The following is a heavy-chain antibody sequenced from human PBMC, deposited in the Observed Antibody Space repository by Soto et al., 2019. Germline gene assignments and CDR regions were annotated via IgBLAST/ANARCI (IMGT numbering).Heavy chain of an antibody. J-gene: IGHJ4*02. Sequence: SLRLSCAASGFTFSRYAMSRVRQIPGKGLECVSAIGGDGESTHYADSVKGRFTISRDNSKNTLSLQMNSLRVEDTAVYYCAESPWYGYWGQGTQVTVSS. CDR3: AESPWYGY. D-gene: IGHD6-13*01. CDR2: IGGDGEST. V-gene: IGHV3-23*01. CDR1: GFTFSRYA.